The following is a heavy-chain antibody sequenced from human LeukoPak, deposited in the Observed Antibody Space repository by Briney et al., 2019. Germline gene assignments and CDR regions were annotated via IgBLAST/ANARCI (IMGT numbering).Heavy chain of an antibody. D-gene: IGHD3-3*01. V-gene: IGHV4-28*01. CDR2: IYYSGST. CDR1: GASISSSNW. CDR3: ASNLLYDFWSGYYGDDAFDI. Sequence: SETLSLTCAVSGASISSSNWWSWIRQPPGKGLEWIGYIYYSGSTYHNPSLKSRVTISVDRSKNQFSLKLSSVTAADTAVYYCASNLLYDFWSGYYGDDAFDIWGQGTMVTVSS. J-gene: IGHJ3*02.